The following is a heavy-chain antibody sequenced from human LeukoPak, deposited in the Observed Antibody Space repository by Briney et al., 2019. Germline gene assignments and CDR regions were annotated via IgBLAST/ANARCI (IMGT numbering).Heavy chain of an antibody. CDR3: ARGPQAGNFDY. Sequence: SETLSLTCTVSGGSISSYYWSWIRQPPGKGLEWIGYIYFSGSTIYNPSLKSRVTISVDTSKNQFSLKLNSVTAADTAVYYCARGPQAGNFDYWGQGTLVTVSS. J-gene: IGHJ4*02. D-gene: IGHD6-13*01. V-gene: IGHV4-59*01. CDR1: GGSISSYY. CDR2: IYFSGST.